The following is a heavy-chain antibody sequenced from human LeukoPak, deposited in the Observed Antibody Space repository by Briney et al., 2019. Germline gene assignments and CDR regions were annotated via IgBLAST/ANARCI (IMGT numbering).Heavy chain of an antibody. Sequence: GGSLRLSCAASGFTFSSYAMHWVRQAPGKGLEWVAVISYDGSNKYYADSVKGRFTISRDNSKNTLYLQMNSLRAEDTAVYYCALSLRRWLQLGEFDYWGQGTLVTVSS. V-gene: IGHV3-30-3*01. CDR1: GFTFSSYA. D-gene: IGHD5-24*01. CDR3: ALSLRRWLQLGEFDY. J-gene: IGHJ4*02. CDR2: ISYDGSNK.